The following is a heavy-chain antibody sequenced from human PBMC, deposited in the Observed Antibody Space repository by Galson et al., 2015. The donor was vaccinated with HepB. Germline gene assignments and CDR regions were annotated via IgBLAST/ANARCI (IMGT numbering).Heavy chain of an antibody. D-gene: IGHD3-22*01. CDR3: ARSSSGPLGYYGMDV. Sequence: QSGAEVKKPGESLKISCKGSGYNFSGYWIGWVRQMPGKGLEWMVTIFPGDSHTRYSPSFQGQVTISADKSTAYLQWSSLTASDTAMYYCARSSSGPLGYYGMDVWGQGAPVTVSS. V-gene: IGHV5-51*03. CDR1: GYNFSGYW. J-gene: IGHJ6*02. CDR2: IFPGDSHT.